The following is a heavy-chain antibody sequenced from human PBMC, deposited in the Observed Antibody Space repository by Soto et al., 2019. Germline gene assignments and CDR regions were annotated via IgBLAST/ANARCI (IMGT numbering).Heavy chain of an antibody. V-gene: IGHV4-61*01. J-gene: IGHJ4*02. D-gene: IGHD6-19*01. Sequence: SETLSLTCTVSGASVSSGNHHWSWIRQPPGKRLEWIGFIYNGVITNYSPSLKSRVSISADTPRNQFSLKVISVTAADTAVYYCARGWDANSWGQGALVTVSS. CDR1: GASVSSGNHH. CDR3: ARGWDANS. CDR2: IYNGVIT.